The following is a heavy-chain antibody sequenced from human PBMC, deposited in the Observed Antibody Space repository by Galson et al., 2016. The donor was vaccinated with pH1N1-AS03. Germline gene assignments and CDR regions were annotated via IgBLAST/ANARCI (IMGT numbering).Heavy chain of an antibody. CDR2: IYPSDSDT. D-gene: IGHD4-17*01. CDR1: GYSFPSLW. Sequence: QSGAEVKKPGESLKISCKGSGYSFPSLWIAWVRQMPGKGLEWMGIIYPSDSDTRYNSSFQGQVTISADTSISTAYLQWNSLKASDTAIYYCARWSNDYGSYWGQGTLVTVSS. J-gene: IGHJ4*02. V-gene: IGHV5-51*01. CDR3: ARWSNDYGSY.